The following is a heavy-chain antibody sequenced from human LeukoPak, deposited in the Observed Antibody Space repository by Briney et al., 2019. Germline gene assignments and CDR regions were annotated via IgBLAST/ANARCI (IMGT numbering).Heavy chain of an antibody. V-gene: IGHV3-23*01. CDR1: GGTFSSYA. CDR3: AKVGSIAADFDY. Sequence: SCKASGGTFSSYAISWVRQAPGKGLEWVSAISGSGGSTYYADSVKGRFTISRDNSKNTLYLQMNSLRAEDTAVYYCAKVGSIAADFDYWGQGTLVTVSS. D-gene: IGHD6-6*01. CDR2: ISGSGGST. J-gene: IGHJ4*02.